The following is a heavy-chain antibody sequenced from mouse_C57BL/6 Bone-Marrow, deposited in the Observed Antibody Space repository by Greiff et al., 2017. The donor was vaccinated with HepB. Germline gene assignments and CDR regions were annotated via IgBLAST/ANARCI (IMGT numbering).Heavy chain of an antibody. J-gene: IGHJ3*01. CDR1: GFNIKDDY. CDR3: TNYDYDAWFAY. CDR2: IDPENGDT. Sequence: EVQLKESGAELVRPGASVKLSCTASGFNIKDDYMHWVKQRPEQGLEWIGWIDPENGDTEYASKFQGKATITADTSSNTAYLQLSSLTSEDTAVYYCTNYDYDAWFAYWGQGTLVTVSA. D-gene: IGHD2-4*01. V-gene: IGHV14-4*01.